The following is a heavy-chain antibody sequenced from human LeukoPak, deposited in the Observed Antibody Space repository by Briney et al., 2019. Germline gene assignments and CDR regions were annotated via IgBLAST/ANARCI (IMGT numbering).Heavy chain of an antibody. CDR1: GDSISTSAYY. Sequence: SETLSLTCAVSGDSISTSAYYWDWSRQPPGKGLEWIGNIYYDGNTRYNPSLKSRVTISVDRSKNQFSLKLSSVTAADTAVYYCARRYYYGSGSPGYWGQGTQVTVSS. V-gene: IGHV4-39*01. D-gene: IGHD3-10*01. CDR2: IYYDGNT. CDR3: ARRYYYGSGSPGY. J-gene: IGHJ4*02.